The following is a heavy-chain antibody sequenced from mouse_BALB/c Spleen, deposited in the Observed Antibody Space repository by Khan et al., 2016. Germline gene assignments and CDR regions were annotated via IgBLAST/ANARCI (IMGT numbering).Heavy chain of an antibody. J-gene: IGHJ3*01. CDR1: GFIFSSYT. D-gene: IGHD2-3*01. CDR3: TSIYDGYYEFPY. Sequence: EVELVESGGDLVKPGGSLKLSCAASGFIFSSYTMSWVRQTPEKRLEWVATISSGGSYTHYPDSVKGRFTISRDNAKKTLHLQMSSLKSEDTAMYYCTSIYDGYYEFPYWGQGTLVTVSA. V-gene: IGHV5-6-4*01. CDR2: ISSGGSYT.